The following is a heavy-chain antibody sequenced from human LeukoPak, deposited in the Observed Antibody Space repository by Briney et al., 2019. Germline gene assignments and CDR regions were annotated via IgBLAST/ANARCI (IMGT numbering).Heavy chain of an antibody. CDR2: IYWDDYK. Sequence: TLSLTCTVSGGSISSYYWSWIRQPPGKGLEWLALIYWDDYKRYSPSLKSRLTITKDTSKNQVVLTMTNMDPVDTATYYCAHRGPRIAAAGMVYWGQGTLVTVSS. J-gene: IGHJ4*02. V-gene: IGHV2-5*08. D-gene: IGHD6-13*01. CDR1: GGSISSYYW. CDR3: AHRGPRIAAAGMVY.